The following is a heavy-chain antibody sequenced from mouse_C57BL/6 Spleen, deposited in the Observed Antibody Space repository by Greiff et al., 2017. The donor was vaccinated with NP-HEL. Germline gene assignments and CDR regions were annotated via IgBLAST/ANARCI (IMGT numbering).Heavy chain of an antibody. Sequence: QVQLQQPGAELVKPGASVKMSCKASGYTFTSYWITWVKQRPGQGLEWIGDIYPGSGSTNYNEKFKSKATLTVDTSSSTAYMQLSSLTSEDSAVYYCARGLITTVVATGAMDYWGQGTSVTVSS. CDR1: GYTFTSYW. D-gene: IGHD1-1*01. V-gene: IGHV1-55*01. J-gene: IGHJ4*01. CDR3: ARGLITTVVATGAMDY. CDR2: IYPGSGST.